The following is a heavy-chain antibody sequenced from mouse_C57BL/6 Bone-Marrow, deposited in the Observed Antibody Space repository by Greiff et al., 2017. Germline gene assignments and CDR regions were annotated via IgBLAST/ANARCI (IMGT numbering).Heavy chain of an antibody. D-gene: IGHD2-1*01. J-gene: IGHJ4*01. CDR3: ASPIYYGNYVLAMDY. CDR2: IRNKANGYTT. Sequence: EVKLVESGGGLVQPGGSLSLSCAASGFTFTDYYMSWVRQPPGKALEWFGFIRNKANGYTTEYSASVKGRFTISRDNTQISLHLQMNALIAEDSASYKCASPIYYGNYVLAMDYWGQGTSVTVSS. CDR1: GFTFTDYY. V-gene: IGHV7-3*01.